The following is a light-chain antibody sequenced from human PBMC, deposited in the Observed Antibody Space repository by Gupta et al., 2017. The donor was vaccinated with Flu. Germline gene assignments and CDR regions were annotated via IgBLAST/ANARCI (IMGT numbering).Light chain of an antibody. CDR3: QQYHKGPPIT. V-gene: IGKV3-15*01. Sequence: TLSCRATKIAGSDLAWYHQRPGQSPRLLIYAASSRATGVPARFSGGGSGTEFTLTISSLQSEDLATYYCQQYHKGPPITIGQGTKVEFK. CDR2: AAS. CDR1: KIAGSD. J-gene: IGKJ1*01.